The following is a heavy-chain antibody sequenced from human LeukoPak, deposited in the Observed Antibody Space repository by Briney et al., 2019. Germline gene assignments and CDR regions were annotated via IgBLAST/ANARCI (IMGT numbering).Heavy chain of an antibody. CDR1: GGTFSSYS. J-gene: IGHJ6*03. CDR2: IMPLFNTA. Sequence: PSASVTVSCKASGGTFSSYSITWVRQAPGQGLEWMGGIMPLFNTANYAQQFQGRVTITTGESTSTAYMELSSLRFEDTAMYYCARVDRYHYYLDVWGKGTTVTVSS. CDR3: ARVDRYHYYLDV. V-gene: IGHV1-69*05.